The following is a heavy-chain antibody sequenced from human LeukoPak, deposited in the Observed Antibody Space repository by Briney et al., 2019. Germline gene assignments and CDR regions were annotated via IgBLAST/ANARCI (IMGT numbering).Heavy chain of an antibody. CDR2: INHSGST. CDR3: ARVGVDYSGNIIKYYFDY. V-gene: IGHV4-39*07. Sequence: SETLSLTCTVSGGSISSSSYYWGWIRQPPGKGLEWIGEINHSGSTNYNPSHKSRVVISVDTSKNQFSLKLSPVIAADTAVYYCARVGVDYSGNIIKYYFDYWGQGTLVTVSS. J-gene: IGHJ4*02. D-gene: IGHD4-23*01. CDR1: GGSISSSSYY.